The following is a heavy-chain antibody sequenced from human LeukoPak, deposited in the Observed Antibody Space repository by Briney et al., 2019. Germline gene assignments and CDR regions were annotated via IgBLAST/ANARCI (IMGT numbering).Heavy chain of an antibody. Sequence: SETLSLTCTVSGGSISSSSYYWGWIRQPPGKGLEWMGSIYYSGSTYYNPSLKIRVTISVDTSKNHFSLKLSSVTLADTRGYYGARLSGSYYGYYIDVWGRGTTVTVSS. CDR3: ARLSGSYYGYYIDV. CDR1: GGSISSSSYY. J-gene: IGHJ6*03. V-gene: IGHV4-39*01. CDR2: IYYSGST. D-gene: IGHD1-26*01.